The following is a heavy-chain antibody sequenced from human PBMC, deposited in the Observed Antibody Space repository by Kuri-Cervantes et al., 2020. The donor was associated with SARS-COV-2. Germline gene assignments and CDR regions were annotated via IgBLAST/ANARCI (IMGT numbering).Heavy chain of an antibody. J-gene: IGHJ6*02. CDR3: ARELKVLRYFDPTGGVDV. Sequence: GESLKISCAASGFTFSDYYMSWIRQAPGKGLEWVSYISSSGSTIYYADSVKGRFTISRDNAKNSLYLQMNSLRAEDTAVYYCARELKVLRYFDPTGGVDVWGQGTTVTVSS. V-gene: IGHV3-11*01. D-gene: IGHD3-9*01. CDR1: GFTFSDYY. CDR2: ISSSGSTI.